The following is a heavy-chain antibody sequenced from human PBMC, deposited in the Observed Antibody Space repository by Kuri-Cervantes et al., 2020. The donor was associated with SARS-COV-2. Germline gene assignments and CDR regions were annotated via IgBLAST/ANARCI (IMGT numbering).Heavy chain of an antibody. Sequence: SVKVSCKVSGFTFTSSAVQWVRQARGQRLEWIGWIVVGSGNTNYAQKFQERVTITRDMSTSTAYMELSSLRSEDTAVYYCAADSLYDYVWGSYRFPRGYYYYGMDVWGQGTTVTVSS. CDR3: AADSLYDYVWGSYRFPRGYYYYGMDV. D-gene: IGHD3-16*02. CDR2: IVVGSGNT. J-gene: IGHJ6*02. CDR1: GFTFTSSA. V-gene: IGHV1-58*01.